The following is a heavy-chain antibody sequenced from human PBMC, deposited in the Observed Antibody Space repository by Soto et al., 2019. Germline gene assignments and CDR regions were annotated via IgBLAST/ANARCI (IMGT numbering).Heavy chain of an antibody. Sequence: SETLSLTCAVYGGSFSGYYWSWIRQPPGKGLEWIGEINHSGSTDYNPSLKSRVTISVDTSKNQFSLKLSSVTAADTAVYYCASQGYCSSTSCYSADYYGMDVWGQGTTVTVSS. CDR2: INHSGST. D-gene: IGHD2-2*01. J-gene: IGHJ6*02. CDR3: ASQGYCSSTSCYSADYYGMDV. V-gene: IGHV4-34*01. CDR1: GGSFSGYY.